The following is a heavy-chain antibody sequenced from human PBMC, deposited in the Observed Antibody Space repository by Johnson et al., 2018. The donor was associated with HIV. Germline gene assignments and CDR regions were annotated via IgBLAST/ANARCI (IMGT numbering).Heavy chain of an antibody. V-gene: IGHV3-23*04. Sequence: VQLVESGGGLVQPGGSLRLSCAASGFTFSSYAMSWVRQAPGKGLEWVSAISGSGGSTYYADSVKGRFTISRDNSKNTLYLQMNSLRAEDRAVYYCASRSNGVVPAAYFESYLDIWGQGT. CDR1: GFTFSSYA. CDR2: ISGSGGST. CDR3: ASRSNGVVPAAYFESYLDI. J-gene: IGHJ3*02. D-gene: IGHD2-2*01.